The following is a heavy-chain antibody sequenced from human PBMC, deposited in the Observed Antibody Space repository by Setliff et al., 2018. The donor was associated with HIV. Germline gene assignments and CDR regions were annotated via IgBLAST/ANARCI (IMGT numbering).Heavy chain of an antibody. J-gene: IGHJ2*01. D-gene: IGHD3-22*01. Sequence: AETLSLTCTVSGGSISSYYWSWIRQPPGKGLEWIGYIYTSGSTNYNPSLKSRVTISVDTSKNQLSLKLSSVTAADTAVYYCASGYYDSSGYYWYFDLWGRGTLVTVSS. CDR3: ASGYYDSSGYYWYFDL. CDR1: GGSISSYY. CDR2: IYTSGST. V-gene: IGHV4-4*09.